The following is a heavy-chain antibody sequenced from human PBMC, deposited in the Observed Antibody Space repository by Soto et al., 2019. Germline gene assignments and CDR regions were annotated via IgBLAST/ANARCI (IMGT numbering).Heavy chain of an antibody. CDR1: RFPFTTYD. D-gene: IGHD6-19*01. CDR3: ARRVAVSNTVWFDP. Sequence: GASVKVSCKASRFPFTTYDINWVRQATGQGFDWMGRMNPLTGDTGFAQKFQGRVILTRETSFGKAYMELSSLRADDATLYYCARRVAVSNTVWFDPWGQGTLVTAPQ. V-gene: IGHV1-8*01. J-gene: IGHJ5*02. CDR2: MNPLTGDT.